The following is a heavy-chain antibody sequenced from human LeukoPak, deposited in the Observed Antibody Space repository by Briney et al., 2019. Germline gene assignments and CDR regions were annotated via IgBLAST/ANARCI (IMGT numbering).Heavy chain of an antibody. J-gene: IGHJ4*02. Sequence: PSETLSLTCTVSGGSISSSSYYWGWIRQPPGKGLEWIGSIYYSGSTYYNPSLKSRVTISVDTSKNQFSLKLSSVTAADTAVYYCAGKRTIFGVVFDYWGQGTLVTVSS. CDR2: IYYSGST. CDR3: AGKRTIFGVVFDY. CDR1: GGSISSSSYY. V-gene: IGHV4-39*01. D-gene: IGHD3-3*01.